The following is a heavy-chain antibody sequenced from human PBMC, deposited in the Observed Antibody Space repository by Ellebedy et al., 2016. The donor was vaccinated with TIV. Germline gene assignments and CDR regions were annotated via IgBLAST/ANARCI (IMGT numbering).Heavy chain of an antibody. Sequence: ASVKVSCKASGYTFTNYGISWVRQAPGQGLEWMGWISAYNGNTNYAQKLQGRVTMTTDTSTSTAYIELRSLRSDDTAVYYCAREPDTAMITCDYWGQGTLVTVSS. CDR3: AREPDTAMITCDY. V-gene: IGHV1-18*01. J-gene: IGHJ4*02. D-gene: IGHD5-18*01. CDR1: GYTFTNYG. CDR2: ISAYNGNT.